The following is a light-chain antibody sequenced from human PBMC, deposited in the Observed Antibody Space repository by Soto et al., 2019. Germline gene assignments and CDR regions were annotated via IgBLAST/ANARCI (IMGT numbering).Light chain of an antibody. V-gene: IGLV2-14*01. CDR3: SSYTSSSTVV. CDR1: SSDVGGYNY. J-gene: IGLJ2*01. CDR2: EVS. Sequence: QSALTQPASVSGSPGQSITISCTGTSSDVGGYNYVSWYQQHPGKAPKLMIYEVSNRPSGVSNRLSGSKSGNTASLTISGLQAEDEADYYCSSYTSSSTVVFGGGTTLTVL.